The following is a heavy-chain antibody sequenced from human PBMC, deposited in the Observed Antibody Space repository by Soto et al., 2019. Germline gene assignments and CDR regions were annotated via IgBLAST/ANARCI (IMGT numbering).Heavy chain of an antibody. D-gene: IGHD3-3*01. Sequence: QVQLQESGPGLVKPSGTLSLTCAVSGGSISSKNWWSWVRQAPGKGLEWIGEMHHSGSHNYNPSLKSRVTISLDKAKNQFSLKLTSVAAADTAVYYCARDPWDEPVFGEIKPIDHWGRGTLVTVSS. CDR3: ARDPWDEPVFGEIKPIDH. CDR1: GGSISSKNW. CDR2: MHHSGSH. V-gene: IGHV4-4*02. J-gene: IGHJ4*02.